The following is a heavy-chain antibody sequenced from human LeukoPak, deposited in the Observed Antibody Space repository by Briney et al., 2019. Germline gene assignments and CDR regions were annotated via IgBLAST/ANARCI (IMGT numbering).Heavy chain of an antibody. J-gene: IGHJ5*02. D-gene: IGHD3-10*01. CDR1: GGSISSSSYY. CDR2: IYYSETT. Sequence: SETLSLTCTVSGGSISSSSYYWGWIRQPPGKGLEWIGSIYYSETTYYNPSLKSRVTISVDTSKNQFSLRLSSVTAADTAVYYCARQRYYGSGSYSLNWSDPWGQGTLVTVSS. V-gene: IGHV4-39*01. CDR3: ARQRYYGSGSYSLNWSDP.